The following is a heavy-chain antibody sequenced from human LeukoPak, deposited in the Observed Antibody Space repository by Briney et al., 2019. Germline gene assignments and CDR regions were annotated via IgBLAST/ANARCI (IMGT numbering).Heavy chain of an antibody. D-gene: IGHD4-11*01. Sequence: PGGSLRLSCAASGFTFSSYAMSWVRQAPGKGLEWVSAISGSGGSTYYADSVKGRFTISRDNSKNTLYLQMNSLRAEDTAVYYCAKEGLDDYRLYHLKGHYYMDVWGKGTTVTVSS. CDR2: ISGSGGST. V-gene: IGHV3-23*01. CDR1: GFTFSSYA. CDR3: AKEGLDDYRLYHLKGHYYMDV. J-gene: IGHJ6*03.